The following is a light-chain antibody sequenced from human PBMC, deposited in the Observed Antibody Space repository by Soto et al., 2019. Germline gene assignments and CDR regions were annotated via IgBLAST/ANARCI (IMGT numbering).Light chain of an antibody. V-gene: IGLV2-23*01. CDR1: SSDVGTYNL. CDR2: EDS. Sequence: QSVLTQPASVSGSPGQSITISCTGTSSDVGTYNLVSWYQQHPGKAPKLMIYEDSKRPSGVSNRFSGSKSGSTASLRISGLQAEDEAHYYCCSFAGGSSVLFGGGTKLTVL. CDR3: CSFAGGSSVL. J-gene: IGLJ2*01.